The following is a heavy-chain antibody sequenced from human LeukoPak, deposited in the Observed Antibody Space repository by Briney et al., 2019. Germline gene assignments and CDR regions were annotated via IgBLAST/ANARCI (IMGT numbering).Heavy chain of an antibody. CDR3: ARGRNYYGSGSLWVDY. CDR1: GFTFSTYG. CDR2: IWYDGDNK. V-gene: IGHV3-33*01. Sequence: KPGGSLRLSCAASGFTFSTYGMHWVRQPPGKGLEWVAVIWYDGDNKYYADSVKGRFTISRDNSKNTLYLQMNSLRVEDTAVYYCARGRNYYGSGSLWVDYWGQGTLVTVSS. D-gene: IGHD3-10*01. J-gene: IGHJ4*02.